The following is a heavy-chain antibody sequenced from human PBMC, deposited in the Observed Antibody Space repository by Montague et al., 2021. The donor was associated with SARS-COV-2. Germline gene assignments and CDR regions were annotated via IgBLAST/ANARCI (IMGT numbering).Heavy chain of an antibody. CDR2: VYSSGST. J-gene: IGHJ4*02. V-gene: IGHV4-59*13. CDR1: SGSISNYY. Sequence: SETLSLTCTVSSGSISNYYWSWIRQPPGKGLEWIGYVYSSGSTNYNPSLEGRVTMSVDTSKNQFSLKLISMTAADTAVYYCARVRYSDGWPFDYWGQGTLVTVSS. D-gene: IGHD6-19*01. CDR3: ARVRYSDGWPFDY.